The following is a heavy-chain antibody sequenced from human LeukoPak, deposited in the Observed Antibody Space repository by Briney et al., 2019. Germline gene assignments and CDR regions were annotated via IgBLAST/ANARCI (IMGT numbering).Heavy chain of an antibody. CDR1: GFTFSSSA. D-gene: IGHD6-19*01. Sequence: GASLRLSCAASGFTFSSSAMHWVRQTPGKGLEWVAVISVYESHKYYADSVKGRFTLSRDNSKNTLYLQMNSLTTEDTAVYYCAKDQGTGFSDFDYWGQGTLVTVSS. J-gene: IGHJ4*02. CDR2: ISVYESHK. CDR3: AKDQGTGFSDFDY. V-gene: IGHV3-30*18.